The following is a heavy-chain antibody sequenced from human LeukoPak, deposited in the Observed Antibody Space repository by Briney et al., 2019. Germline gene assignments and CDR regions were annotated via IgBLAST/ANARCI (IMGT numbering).Heavy chain of an antibody. CDR2: ISGSSDSI. Sequence: GGSLRLSCAASGFTFSTYGMQWVRQVPGKGLEWVSYISGSSDSIKYAESVKGRFTNSRDDAKNSLYLQMNSLRAEDTAVYYCASGSYGRKWGQGTLVTVSS. V-gene: IGHV3-48*04. CDR1: GFTFSTYG. J-gene: IGHJ4*02. CDR3: ASGSYGRK. D-gene: IGHD1-26*01.